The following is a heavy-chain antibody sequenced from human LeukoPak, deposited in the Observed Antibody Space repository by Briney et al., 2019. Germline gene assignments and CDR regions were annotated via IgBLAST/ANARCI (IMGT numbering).Heavy chain of an antibody. D-gene: IGHD3-10*01. CDR3: AHRRYGSGSYYNPFDY. V-gene: IGHV2-5*01. CDR2: IYWNDDK. CDR1: GVSLSTRGVG. Sequence: SGPTLVNPTQTLTLTCTFSGVSLSTRGVGVGWIRQPPGKALEWLALIYWNDDKRYSPSLKSRLTITKDTSKNQVVLTMTNMDPVDTATYYCAHRRYGSGSYYNPFDYWGQGTLVTVSS. J-gene: IGHJ4*02.